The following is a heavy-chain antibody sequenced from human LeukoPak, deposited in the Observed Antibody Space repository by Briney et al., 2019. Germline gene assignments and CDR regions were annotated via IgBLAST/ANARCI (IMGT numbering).Heavy chain of an antibody. CDR3: AKDTNQYRNFDY. CDR2: ISGSGGGT. J-gene: IGHJ4*02. CDR1: GFTFSSYA. V-gene: IGHV3-23*01. D-gene: IGHD1-14*01. Sequence: GGSLRLSCAASGFTFSSYAMSWVRQAPGKGLEWVSAISGSGGGTYYADSVKGRFTISRDNSKNTLYLQMNSLRAEDTAVYYCAKDTNQYRNFDYWGQGTLVTVSS.